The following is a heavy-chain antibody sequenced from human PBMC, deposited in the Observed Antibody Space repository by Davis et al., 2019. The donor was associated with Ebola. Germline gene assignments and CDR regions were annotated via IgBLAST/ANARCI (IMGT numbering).Heavy chain of an antibody. J-gene: IGHJ6*02. CDR2: INPSGGST. CDR1: GYTFTSYY. Sequence: AASVKVSCKASGYTFTSYYMHWVRQAPGQGLEWMGIINPSGGSTSYAQKFQGRVTMTRDTSTSTVYMELSSLRSEDTAVYYCAREELAVVTATLGYYGMDVWGQGTTVTVSS. CDR3: AREELAVVTATLGYYGMDV. V-gene: IGHV1-46*03. D-gene: IGHD2-21*02.